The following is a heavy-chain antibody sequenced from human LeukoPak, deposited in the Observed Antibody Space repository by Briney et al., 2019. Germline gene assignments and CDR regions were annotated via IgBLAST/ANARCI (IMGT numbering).Heavy chain of an antibody. J-gene: IGHJ4*02. V-gene: IGHV3-53*01. CDR3: ARDRAGYGSEDY. Sequence: GGSLRLSCAASGFTVSSNYMSWVRQAPGKGLEWVSVIYSGGSTYYADSVKGRFTISRDNSKNTLYLQMNSLRAEDTAVYYCARDRAGYGSEDYWGQGTLVTVSS. D-gene: IGHD3-10*01. CDR1: GFTVSSNY. CDR2: IYSGGST.